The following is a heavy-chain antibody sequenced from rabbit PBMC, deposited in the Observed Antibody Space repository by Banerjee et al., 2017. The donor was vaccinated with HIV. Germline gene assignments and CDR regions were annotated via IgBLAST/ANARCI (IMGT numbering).Heavy chain of an antibody. J-gene: IGHJ4*01. Sequence: QEQLVESGGGLVTLGGSLTLTCTASGFDFSSYGISWVRQAPGKGLEWIAYISASNGYTWYASWAKGRFTISKTSSTTVTLQMTSLTAADTATYFCAREAGYAGCGGACFDLWGPGTLVTVS. CDR1: GFDFSSYG. CDR2: ISASNGYT. CDR3: AREAGYAGCGGACFDL. D-gene: IGHD4-2*01. V-gene: IGHV1S45*01.